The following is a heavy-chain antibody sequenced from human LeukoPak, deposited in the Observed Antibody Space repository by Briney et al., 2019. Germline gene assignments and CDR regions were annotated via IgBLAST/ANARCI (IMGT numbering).Heavy chain of an antibody. J-gene: IGHJ6*03. D-gene: IGHD1-26*01. CDR2: IIPIFGTA. CDR3: ARAYSGRAYYYYMDV. V-gene: IGHV1-69*13. CDR1: GYTFTGYY. Sequence: GASVKVSCKASGYTFTGYYMHWVRQAPGQGLEWMGGIIPIFGTANYAQKFQGRVTITADESTSTAYMELSSLRSEDTAVYYCARAYSGRAYYYYMDVWGKGTTVTVSS.